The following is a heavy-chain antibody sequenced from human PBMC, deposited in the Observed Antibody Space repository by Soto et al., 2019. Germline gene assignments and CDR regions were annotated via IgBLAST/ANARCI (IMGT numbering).Heavy chain of an antibody. V-gene: IGHV3-11*06. CDR3: ARDGGAVARMYNWFDP. CDR1: GFTFSDYY. D-gene: IGHD6-19*01. Sequence: QVQLVESGGGLVKPGGSLRLSCAASGFTFSDYYMSWIRQAPGKGLEWVSYISSSSSYTNYADSVKGRFTISRDNAKNSLYLQMNSLRAEDTAVYYCARDGGAVARMYNWFDPWGQGTLVTVSS. CDR2: ISSSSSYT. J-gene: IGHJ5*02.